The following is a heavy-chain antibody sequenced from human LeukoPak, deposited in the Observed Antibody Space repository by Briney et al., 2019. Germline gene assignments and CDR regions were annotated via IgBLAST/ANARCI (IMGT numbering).Heavy chain of an antibody. Sequence: SETLSLTCTVSGYSISSGDYWGWIRQPPGKGLEWIGSIYHSGRTYYNPSLKSRVTISVDTSKNQVSLKLSSVTAADTAVYYCAREWLSAVDVWGKGTTVTVSS. J-gene: IGHJ6*04. D-gene: IGHD3-22*01. CDR2: IYHSGRT. CDR3: AREWLSAVDV. CDR1: GYSISSGDY. V-gene: IGHV4-38-2*02.